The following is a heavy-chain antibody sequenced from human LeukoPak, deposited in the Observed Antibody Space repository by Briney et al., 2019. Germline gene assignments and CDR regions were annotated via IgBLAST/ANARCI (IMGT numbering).Heavy chain of an antibody. Sequence: ASVKVSCKASGYTFTGNHVHWVRQAPGQGLEWMGWIDPNSGGTNYAQRFQGWVTMTSDTSISTAYLELSSLKSDDTAVYYCAREAGIQAFTIWGQGTMVTVS. V-gene: IGHV1-2*04. D-gene: IGHD5-18*01. J-gene: IGHJ3*02. CDR2: IDPNSGGT. CDR3: AREAGIQAFTI. CDR1: GYTFTGNH.